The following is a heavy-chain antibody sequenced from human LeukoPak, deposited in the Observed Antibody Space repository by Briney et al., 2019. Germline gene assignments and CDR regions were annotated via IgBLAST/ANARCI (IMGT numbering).Heavy chain of an antibody. CDR1: GYTFTGYY. CDR2: INPNSGGT. J-gene: IGHJ4*02. CDR3: ARDQAYMWELLPGGFDY. Sequence: ASVKVSCKASGYTFTGYYMHWVRQAPGQGLEWMGWINPNSGGTNYAQKFQGRVTMTRDTSISTAYMELSRLRSDDTAVYYCARDQAYMWELLPGGFDYWGQGTLVTVSS. V-gene: IGHV1-2*02. D-gene: IGHD1-26*01.